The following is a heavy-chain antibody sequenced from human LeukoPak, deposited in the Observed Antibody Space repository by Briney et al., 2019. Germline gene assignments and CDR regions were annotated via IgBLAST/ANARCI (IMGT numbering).Heavy chain of an antibody. CDR3: ARVGHCSSTSCIGNWFDP. CDR2: IYYSGST. Sequence: SETLSLTCTVSGGSISSYYWSWIRQPPGKGLEWIGYIYYSGSTNYNPSLKSRVTISLDTSKNQFSLKLSSVTAADTAVYYCARVGHCSSTSCIGNWFDPWGQGTLVTVSS. D-gene: IGHD2-2*01. J-gene: IGHJ5*02. V-gene: IGHV4-59*01. CDR1: GGSISSYY.